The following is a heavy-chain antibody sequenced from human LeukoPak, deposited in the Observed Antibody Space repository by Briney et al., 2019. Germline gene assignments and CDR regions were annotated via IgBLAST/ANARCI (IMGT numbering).Heavy chain of an antibody. J-gene: IGHJ4*02. CDR2: ISGSGGST. CDR1: GFTFSSYA. CDR3: AKDPRSIVGATPDY. Sequence: GGSLRLSCATSGFTFSSYAMSWVRQAPGKGLKWVSAISGSGGSTYYADSVKGRFTISRDNSKNTLYLQMNSLRAEDTAVYYCAKDPRSIVGATPDYWGQGTLVTVSS. V-gene: IGHV3-23*01. D-gene: IGHD1-26*01.